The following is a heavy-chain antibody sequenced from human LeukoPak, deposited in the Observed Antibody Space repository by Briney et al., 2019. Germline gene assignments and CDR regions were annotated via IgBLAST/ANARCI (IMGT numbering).Heavy chain of an antibody. D-gene: IGHD6-19*01. CDR3: AKDLRWLAFDL. V-gene: IGHV3-23*01. CDR1: GFTFSSYG. CDR2: ITGSGTT. J-gene: IGHJ3*01. Sequence: PGGSLRLSCAASGFTFSSYGMSWVRQAPGKGLEWVSGITGSGTTYYADSVKGRFSISRDNSKSTLFLQMNSLRAEDTAMYYCAKDLRWLAFDLWGQGTMVTVSS.